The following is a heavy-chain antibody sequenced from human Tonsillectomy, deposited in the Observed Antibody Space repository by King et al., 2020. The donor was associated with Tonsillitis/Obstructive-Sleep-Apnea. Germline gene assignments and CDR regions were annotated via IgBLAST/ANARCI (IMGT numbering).Heavy chain of an antibody. CDR1: GGPISSYS. CDR2: IYYSGGT. D-gene: IGHD3-16*01. Sequence: QLQESGPGLVKPSETLFLTCTVSGGPISSYSWSWIRQPPGKGLEWIGYIYYSGGTKYNPSLKSRLTISIDTSRNQFSLKLSAVTAADTAVYYCAREGDDTFDIWGQGTMVTVSS. V-gene: IGHV4-59*01. J-gene: IGHJ3*02. CDR3: AREGDDTFDI.